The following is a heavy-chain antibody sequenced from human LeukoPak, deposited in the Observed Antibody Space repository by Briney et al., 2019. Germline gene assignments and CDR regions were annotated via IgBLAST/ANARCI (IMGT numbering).Heavy chain of an antibody. Sequence: SETLSLTCTVSGGSIDRYYWSWIRQPAGKGLEWIGRVYSSGSTDYNPSLKSRVTMSVDTSKNQFSLKLNYVTAADTAIYYCARGGWFDPWGQGTLVTVPS. CDR1: GGSIDRYY. CDR2: VYSSGST. J-gene: IGHJ5*02. CDR3: ARGGWFDP. V-gene: IGHV4-4*07. D-gene: IGHD1-26*01.